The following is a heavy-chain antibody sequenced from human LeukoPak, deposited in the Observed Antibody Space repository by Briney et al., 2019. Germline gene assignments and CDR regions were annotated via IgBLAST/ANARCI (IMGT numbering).Heavy chain of an antibody. CDR1: GGTFSSYA. CDR2: IIPIFGTA. Sequence: SVKVSCKASGGTFSSYAISWVRQAPGQGLEWMGGIIPIFGTANYAQKFQGRVTITADESTSTAYMELRSLRSDDTAVYYCARQLRWDQYYFDYWGQGTLATVSS. CDR3: ARQLRWDQYYFDY. J-gene: IGHJ4*02. D-gene: IGHD4-23*01. V-gene: IGHV1-69*01.